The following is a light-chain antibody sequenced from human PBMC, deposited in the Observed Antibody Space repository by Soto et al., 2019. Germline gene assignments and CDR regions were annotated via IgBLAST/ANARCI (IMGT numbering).Light chain of an antibody. CDR2: ATS. J-gene: IGKJ1*01. Sequence: AIQMTQSPSSLSASVGDRVTITSRASQGIRNDLGWYQQRPGKAPKLLIYATSNLQTGVPLRVRGIGSGTDFTLTLSSLQPEDFATYYWLQEYSCPRTFGQGTKVEIK. V-gene: IGKV1-6*01. CDR1: QGIRND. CDR3: LQEYSCPRT.